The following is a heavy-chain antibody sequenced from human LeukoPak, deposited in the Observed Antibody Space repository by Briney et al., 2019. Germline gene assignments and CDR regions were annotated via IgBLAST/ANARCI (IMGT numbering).Heavy chain of an antibody. CDR1: GFTFSGYS. Sequence: GGSLRLSCAASGFTFSGYSMNWVRQAPGKGLEWVSSISSSGNYIHYADSVKGRFTISRDNAKNSLYLQVNSLRAEDTAVYYCAAFATSNAQWANFDIWGQGTLVTVSS. V-gene: IGHV3-21*01. J-gene: IGHJ1*01. D-gene: IGHD3-9*01. CDR3: AAFATSNAQWANFDI. CDR2: ISSSGNYI.